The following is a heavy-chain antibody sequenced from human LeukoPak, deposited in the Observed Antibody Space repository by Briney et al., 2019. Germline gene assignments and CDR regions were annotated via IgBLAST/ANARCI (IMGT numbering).Heavy chain of an antibody. CDR1: GGSISSSNW. CDR3: ARDRTGYCSSTSCARGAFDI. V-gene: IGHV4-4*02. Sequence: SETLSLTCAVSGGSISSSNWWSWVRQPPGKGLEWIGEIYHSGSTNYNPSLKSRVTISVDKSKNQFSLELSSVTAADTAVYYCARDRTGYCSSTSCARGAFDIWGQGTMVTVSS. CDR2: IYHSGST. J-gene: IGHJ3*02. D-gene: IGHD2-2*01.